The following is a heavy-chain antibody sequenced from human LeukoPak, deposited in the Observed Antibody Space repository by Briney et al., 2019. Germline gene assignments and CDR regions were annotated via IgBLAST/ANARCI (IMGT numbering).Heavy chain of an antibody. CDR2: IIPIFGTA. J-gene: IGHJ3*02. V-gene: IGHV1-69*05. Sequence: GASVKVSCKASGGTFSSYAISWVRQAPGQGLEWMGGIIPIFGTANYAQKFQGRVTITTDESTSTAYMELSSLRSEDTAVYYCARGYDSSGYYLLGAFDIWGQGTMVTVSS. D-gene: IGHD3-22*01. CDR3: ARGYDSSGYYLLGAFDI. CDR1: GGTFSSYA.